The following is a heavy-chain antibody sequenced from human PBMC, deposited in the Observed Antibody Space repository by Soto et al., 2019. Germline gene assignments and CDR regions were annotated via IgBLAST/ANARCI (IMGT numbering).Heavy chain of an antibody. CDR3: ARGYDFWSGYYPYSYYYYGMDV. D-gene: IGHD3-3*01. V-gene: IGHV1-69*13. CDR2: IIPIFGTA. CDR1: GGTFSSYA. Sequence: SVKVSCKASGGTFSSYAISWVRQAPGQGLEWMGGIIPIFGTANYAQKFQGRVTITADESTSTAYMELSSLRSEDTAVYYCARGYDFWSGYYPYSYYYYGMDVWGQGTTVTVSS. J-gene: IGHJ6*02.